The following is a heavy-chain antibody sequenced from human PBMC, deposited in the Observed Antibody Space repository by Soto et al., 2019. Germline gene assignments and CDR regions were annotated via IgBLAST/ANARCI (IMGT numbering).Heavy chain of an antibody. J-gene: IGHJ4*02. CDR3: ARGYQLLASYYFDY. CDR2: MNPNSGNT. CDR1: GYTFTSYD. Sequence: ASVKVSCKASGYTFTSYDINWVRQATGQGLEWMGWMNPNSGNTGYAQKFQGRVTMTRNTSISTAYMELSSLRSEDTAVYYCARGYQLLASYYFDYWGQGTLVTVSS. D-gene: IGHD2-2*01. V-gene: IGHV1-8*01.